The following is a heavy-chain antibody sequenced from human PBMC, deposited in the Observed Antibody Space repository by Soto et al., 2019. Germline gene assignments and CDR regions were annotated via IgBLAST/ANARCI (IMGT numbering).Heavy chain of an antibody. CDR3: ARPPSKFDPRYGVDV. V-gene: IGHV4-39*01. J-gene: IGHJ6*02. CDR2: ISYSGST. Sequence: SETLSLTCTVSGGSISSSSYYWGWIRQPPGKGLEWIGSISYSGSTYYNPSLKSRVSISVDTSQIQFSLRLSSVTAADTAVYFCARPPSKFDPRYGVDVWGQGTTVTVSS. CDR1: GGSISSSSYY.